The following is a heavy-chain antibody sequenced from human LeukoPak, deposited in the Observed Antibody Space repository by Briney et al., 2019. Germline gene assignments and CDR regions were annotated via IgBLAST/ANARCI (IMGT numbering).Heavy chain of an antibody. D-gene: IGHD3-10*01. CDR3: ARDRAYFDY. CDR1: GYTFTGEY. J-gene: IGHJ4*02. CDR2: INPNSSVT. V-gene: IGHV1-2*02. Sequence: ASVKVSCKTSGYTFTGEYIHWVRQAPGQGLEWMGWINPNSSVTRYAQNFQGRVTMTRDTSISTAYMEVRRLRSDDTAVYYCARDRAYFDYWGQGTLVTVSS.